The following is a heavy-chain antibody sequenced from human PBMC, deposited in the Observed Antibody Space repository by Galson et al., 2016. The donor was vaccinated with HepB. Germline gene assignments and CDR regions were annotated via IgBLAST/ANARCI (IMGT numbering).Heavy chain of an antibody. J-gene: IGHJ4*02. CDR3: ARPSTSYYGSLDS. Sequence: QSGAEVTKPGESLKISCEASGYSFTNYWIGWVRQMPGKGLEWMGIIYPGDSDTRYSPSFQGQVTISADKSINTAYLQWSSLQASDTAIYFCARPSTSYYGSLDSWGQGTQVTVSS. CDR1: GYSFTNYW. D-gene: IGHD2-2*01. V-gene: IGHV5-51*01. CDR2: IYPGDSDT.